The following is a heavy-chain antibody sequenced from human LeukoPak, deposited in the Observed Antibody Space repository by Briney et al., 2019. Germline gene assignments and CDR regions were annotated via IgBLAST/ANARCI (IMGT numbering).Heavy chain of an antibody. CDR3: AKDTEGVRGNFLFEY. D-gene: IGHD2-8*01. CDR1: GFTFSHYP. CDR2: ISADHAT. V-gene: IGHV3-23*01. J-gene: IGHJ4*02. Sequence: HPGGSLRLSCAASGFTFSHYPMSWVRQAPGKGLEWVAAISADHATYDADSMKGRFTISRDNSKNTLYLQMNGLRAEDTAVYYCAKDTEGVRGNFLFEYWGQGTLVNVSS.